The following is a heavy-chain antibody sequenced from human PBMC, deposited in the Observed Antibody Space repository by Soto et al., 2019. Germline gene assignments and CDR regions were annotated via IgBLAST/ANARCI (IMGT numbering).Heavy chain of an antibody. J-gene: IGHJ4*02. V-gene: IGHV3-21*06. Sequence: VGSLRLSCTPSGFRISDYSFNWFRQAPGKMLECVSSITHTGTNAYYADSVNGRCTIAKDSADHSLILQMTRLRAEDTAVYHCARARGNDWYSGYWGRVHMVALSS. CDR3: ARARGNDWYSGY. CDR1: GFRISDYS. D-gene: IGHD2-21*02. CDR2: ITHTGTNA.